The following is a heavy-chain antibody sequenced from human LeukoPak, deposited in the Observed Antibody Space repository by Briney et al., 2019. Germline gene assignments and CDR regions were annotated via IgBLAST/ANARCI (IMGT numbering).Heavy chain of an antibody. D-gene: IGHD1-26*01. CDR2: IRYDGSNK. J-gene: IGHJ5*02. Sequence: GGSLRLSCAASGFTFSSSAMHWVRQAPGKGLEWVAFIRYDGSNKYYADSVKGRFTISRDNSKNMLYLQMNSLRAEDTAVYYCAKDTRERFDPWGQGTLVSVSS. CDR3: AKDTRERFDP. V-gene: IGHV3-30*02. CDR1: GFTFSSSA.